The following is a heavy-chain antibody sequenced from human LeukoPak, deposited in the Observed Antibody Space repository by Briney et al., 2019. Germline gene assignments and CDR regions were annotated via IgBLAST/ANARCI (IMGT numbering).Heavy chain of an antibody. CDR3: ARDVYGIAAAGPFDY. CDR2: INPSGGST. Sequence: VSVKVSCKASGYTFTSYYLHWVRQAPGQGLEWMGIINPSGGSTSYAQKFQGRVTMTRDTSTSTVYMELSSLRSEDTAVYYCARDVYGIAAAGPFDYWGQGTLVTVSS. V-gene: IGHV1-46*01. D-gene: IGHD6-13*01. J-gene: IGHJ4*02. CDR1: GYTFTSYY.